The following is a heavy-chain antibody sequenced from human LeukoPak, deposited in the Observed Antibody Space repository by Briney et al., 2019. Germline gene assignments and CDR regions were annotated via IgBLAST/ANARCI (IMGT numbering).Heavy chain of an antibody. V-gene: IGHV3-48*02. Sequence: PGGSLRLSCAASGFSFSSYSMNWVRQAPGKGLEWVAYIGSGTGAIYYADSVKGRFTISRDNAKNSLCLQMNSLRDDDTAVYYCARGVVRLDFWGQGTPVTVSS. J-gene: IGHJ4*02. CDR3: ARGVVRLDF. CDR2: IGSGTGAI. D-gene: IGHD2-21*01. CDR1: GFSFSSYS.